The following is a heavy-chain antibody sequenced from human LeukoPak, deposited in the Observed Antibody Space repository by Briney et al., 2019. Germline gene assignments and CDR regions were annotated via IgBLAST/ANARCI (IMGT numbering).Heavy chain of an antibody. D-gene: IGHD5-18*01. V-gene: IGHV3-48*01. CDR1: GFTFSSYS. CDR3: ARGGSRQYNF. Sequence: GGSLRLSCAASGFTFSSYSMNWVRQAPGKGLEWVSYISSSSSTIYYADSVKGRFTISRDNAKNSLYLQMNSLRAEDTAVYYCARGGSRQYNFWGQGTLVTVSS. J-gene: IGHJ4*02. CDR2: ISSSSSTI.